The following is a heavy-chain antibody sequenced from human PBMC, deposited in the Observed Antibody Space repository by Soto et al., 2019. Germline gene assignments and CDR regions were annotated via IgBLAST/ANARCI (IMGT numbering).Heavy chain of an antibody. CDR3: AKIRRGGKEY. J-gene: IGHJ4*01. Sequence: SQTLSLTCPVSRDSISSGGSYLSCVRQPPGRGREWIGCIYQGGDTSYNPALKSQLLISMDTSKNQFSLEVNSVTAADTAVYYCAKIRRGGKEYWGPGTLVTVSS. CDR1: RDSISSGGSY. V-gene: IGHV4-31*01. CDR2: IYQGGDT. D-gene: IGHD3-16*01.